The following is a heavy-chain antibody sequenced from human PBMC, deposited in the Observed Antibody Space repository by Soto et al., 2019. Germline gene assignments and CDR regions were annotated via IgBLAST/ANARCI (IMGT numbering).Heavy chain of an antibody. J-gene: IGHJ4*02. D-gene: IGHD3-22*01. Sequence: SETLSLTCSVSGYLISSGYYWGWVRQTPGKGLEWLGSIDYSGKTYKNPSLKSRVSASVDLSQNQFSLNLRSVTAADTAVYFCERDLRSGYESYYFDYWGQGTLVTVYS. CDR2: IDYSGKT. CDR1: GYLISSGYY. V-gene: IGHV4-38-2*02. CDR3: ERDLRSGYESYYFDY.